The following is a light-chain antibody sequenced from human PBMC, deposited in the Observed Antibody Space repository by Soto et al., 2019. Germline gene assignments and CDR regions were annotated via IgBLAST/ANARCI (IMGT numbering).Light chain of an antibody. Sequence: EIVLTQSPGTLSLSPGERATLSCRASQSVPSNYLAWYQRKPGQAPRLLIYVASSRATGVPDRFSGSGSGTDFTLTISRLEPEDSAVYYCQQYGSSPLTFGGGTKVEIK. J-gene: IGKJ4*01. CDR2: VAS. CDR1: QSVPSNY. V-gene: IGKV3-20*01. CDR3: QQYGSSPLT.